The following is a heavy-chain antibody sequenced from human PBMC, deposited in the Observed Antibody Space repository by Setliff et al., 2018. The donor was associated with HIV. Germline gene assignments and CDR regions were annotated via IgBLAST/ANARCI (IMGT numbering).Heavy chain of an antibody. V-gene: IGHV3-30*18. Sequence: PGGSLRLSCAASGFTLSNYDMHWVRQAPGKGLEWVAVISYDGSNQFYVDSVKGRFTVSRDNSKNTVYLRMNSLRPEDTAVYYCAKPTTVVTSYYFDSWGQGTQVTVSS. J-gene: IGHJ4*02. CDR2: ISYDGSNQ. CDR1: GFTLSNYD. D-gene: IGHD4-17*01. CDR3: AKPTTVVTSYYFDS.